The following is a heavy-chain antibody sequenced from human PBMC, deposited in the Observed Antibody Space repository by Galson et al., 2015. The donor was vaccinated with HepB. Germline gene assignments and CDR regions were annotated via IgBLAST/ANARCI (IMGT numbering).Heavy chain of an antibody. J-gene: IGHJ2*01. CDR2: ISTTGTTI. Sequence: SLRLSCAASGFTFSSYTINWVHQAPGKKMEWVSYISTTGTTIYYADSVKGRFTISRDNAENSVFLQMDSLRDEDTAVYYCVRVAVDTTIFRGYWYFDLWGRGTLVTVSS. D-gene: IGHD5-18*01. V-gene: IGHV3-48*02. CDR1: GFTFSSYT. CDR3: VRVAVDTTIFRGYWYFDL.